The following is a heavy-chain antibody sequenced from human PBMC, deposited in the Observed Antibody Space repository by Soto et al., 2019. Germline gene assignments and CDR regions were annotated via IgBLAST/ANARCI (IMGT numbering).Heavy chain of an antibody. CDR1: GGSISSYY. CDR2: IYYSGST. D-gene: IGHD6-13*01. J-gene: IGHJ6*02. Sequence: SETLSLTCTVSGGSISSYYWSWIRQPPGKGLEWIGYIYYSGSTNYNPSLKSRVTISVDTSKNQFSLKLSSVTAADTAVYYCARHYKQQRIYGMDVWGQGTTVTVSS. CDR3: ARHYKQQRIYGMDV. V-gene: IGHV4-59*08.